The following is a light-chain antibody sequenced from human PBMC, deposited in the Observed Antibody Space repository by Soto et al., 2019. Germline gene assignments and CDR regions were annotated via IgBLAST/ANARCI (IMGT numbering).Light chain of an antibody. Sequence: EIVMTQSPATLSVSPGERATLSCRASQSVSSNLAWYQQKPGQAPRLLIYGASTKATGIPARFSGSGSGTEFTLTISSLQSEDFAGYYCQQYNTSPWTFGQGTKVEIK. CDR1: QSVSSN. CDR3: QQYNTSPWT. V-gene: IGKV3-15*01. J-gene: IGKJ1*01. CDR2: GAS.